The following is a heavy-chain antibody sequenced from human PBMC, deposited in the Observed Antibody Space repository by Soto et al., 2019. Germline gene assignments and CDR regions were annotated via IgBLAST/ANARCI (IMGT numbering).Heavy chain of an antibody. CDR2: ISSISSTI. V-gene: IGHV3-48*01. CDR1: GFRFSDYS. J-gene: IGHJ4*02. CDR3: AREWTDMVRGVGVDY. Sequence: PGGSLRLSCAASGFRFSDYSMNWLRQAPGKGPEWVSYISSISSTIYYADSVKGRFTISRDNSKNTLYLQMNSLRAEDTAVYYCAREWTDMVRGVGVDYWGQGTLVTVSS. D-gene: IGHD3-10*01.